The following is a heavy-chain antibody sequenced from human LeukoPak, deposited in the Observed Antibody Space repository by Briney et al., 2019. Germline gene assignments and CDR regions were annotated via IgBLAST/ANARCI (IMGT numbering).Heavy chain of an antibody. CDR3: ARCYGGSPTKPYYYYYYYTDV. Sequence: ASVKVSCKASGYTFTSYGISWVRQAPGQGLEWMGWISAYNGNTNYAQKLQGRVTMTTDTSTSTAYMELRSLRSDDTAVYYCARCYGGSPTKPYYYYYYYTDVWGKGTTVTVSS. J-gene: IGHJ6*03. V-gene: IGHV1-18*01. CDR1: GYTFTSYG. D-gene: IGHD1-26*01. CDR2: ISAYNGNT.